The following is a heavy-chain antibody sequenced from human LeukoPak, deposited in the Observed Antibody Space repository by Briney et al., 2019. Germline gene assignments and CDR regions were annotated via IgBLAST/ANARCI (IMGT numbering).Heavy chain of an antibody. CDR1: GDSVSRNTAA. V-gene: IGHV6-1*01. J-gene: IGHJ4*02. CDR3: ARAPPFDY. CDR2: TYYRSKWLY. Sequence: SQTLSLTCAISGDSVSRNTAAWNWIRQSPSRGLEWLGRTYYRSKWLYDYALSVKSRIIVNPDTSKNQFSLQLMSVTPDATAVYSCARAPPFDYWGQGILVTVSS.